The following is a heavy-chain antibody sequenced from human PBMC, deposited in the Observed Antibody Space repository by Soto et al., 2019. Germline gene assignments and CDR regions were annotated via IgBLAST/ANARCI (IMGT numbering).Heavy chain of an antibody. CDR1: GGSISSGGYY. D-gene: IGHD3-10*01. CDR3: ARAGGFNWFDP. J-gene: IGHJ5*02. Sequence: QVQLQESGPGLVKPSQTLSLTCTVSGGSISSGGYYWSWIRQHPGKGLEWIGYIYYSGSTYYNPSIQSRVTISVDTSKNPLSLKLSSVTAADTAVYYCARAGGFNWFDPWGQGTLVTVSS. CDR2: IYYSGST. V-gene: IGHV4-31*03.